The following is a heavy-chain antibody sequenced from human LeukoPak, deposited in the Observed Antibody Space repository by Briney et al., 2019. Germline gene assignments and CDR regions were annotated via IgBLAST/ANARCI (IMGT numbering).Heavy chain of an antibody. CDR2: INPNSGGT. D-gene: IGHD5-18*01. Sequence: ASVKVSCKASGYTFTGYYMHWVRQAPGQGLEWMGWINPNSGGTNYAQKFQGRVTMTRDTSISTAHMELSSLRSEDTAVYYCARERGYSYGPMDVWGQGTLVTVSS. CDR1: GYTFTGYY. J-gene: IGHJ4*02. CDR3: ARERGYSYGPMDV. V-gene: IGHV1-2*02.